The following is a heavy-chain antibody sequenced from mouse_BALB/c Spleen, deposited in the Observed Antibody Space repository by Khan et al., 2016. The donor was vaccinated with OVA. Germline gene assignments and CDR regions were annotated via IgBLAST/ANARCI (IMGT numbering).Heavy chain of an antibody. V-gene: IGHV1-4*01. J-gene: IGHJ3*01. D-gene: IGHD2-14*01. CDR1: GYTFTSYT. Sequence: QVQLKQSGAELARPGASVKMSCKASGYTFTSYTIHWIKKRPGQGLEWIGYINPGNGYTNYNQKFKDRATLTTDKSSTTAYLQQSSLTSDDSAVYNCVGDGAYHRDDGWFAYWGQGTLVTVSA. CDR2: INPGNGYT. CDR3: VGDGAYHRDDGWFAY.